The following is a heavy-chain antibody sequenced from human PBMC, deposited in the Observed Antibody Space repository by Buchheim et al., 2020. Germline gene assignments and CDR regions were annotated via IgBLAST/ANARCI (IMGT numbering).Heavy chain of an antibody. J-gene: IGHJ6*02. D-gene: IGHD6-19*01. CDR2: INPNSGGT. CDR3: ARTRAVAGPQNYGMDV. V-gene: IGHV1-2*02. CDR1: GYTFTGYY. Sequence: QVQLVQSGAEVKKPGASVKVSCKASGYTFTGYYMHWVRQAPGQGLEWMGWINPNSGGTNYAQKLQGRVTMTRDTSISTAYMELSRLTSDDTAVYYCARTRAVAGPQNYGMDVWGQGTT.